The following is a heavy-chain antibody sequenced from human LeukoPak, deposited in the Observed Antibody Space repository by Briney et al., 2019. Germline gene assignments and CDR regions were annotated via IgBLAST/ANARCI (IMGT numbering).Heavy chain of an antibody. CDR3: AREYCSSTSCYARGRNWFDP. D-gene: IGHD2-2*01. V-gene: IGHV4-39*07. J-gene: IGHJ5*02. CDR2: IYYSGST. Sequence: SETLSLTCTVSGGSISSSSYYWGWIRQPPGKGLEWIGSIYYSGSTNYNPSLKSRVTISVDTSKNQFSLKLSSVTAADTAVYYCAREYCSSTSCYARGRNWFDPWGQGTLVTVSS. CDR1: GGSISSSSYY.